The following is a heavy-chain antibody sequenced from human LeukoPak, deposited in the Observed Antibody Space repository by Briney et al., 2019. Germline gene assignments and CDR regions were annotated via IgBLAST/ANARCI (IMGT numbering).Heavy chain of an antibody. V-gene: IGHV3-7*01. J-gene: IGHJ4*02. D-gene: IGHD3-10*01. Sequence: GGSLRLSCAASGFMFSAYRMNWVRQAPGKGLEWVANIKQDGSEKYYVDSVKGRFTISRDNAKNSLYLQMNSLRAVDTAVYYCADYLRGVIDYWGQGTLVTVSS. CDR2: IKQDGSEK. CDR3: ADYLRGVIDY. CDR1: GFMFSAYR.